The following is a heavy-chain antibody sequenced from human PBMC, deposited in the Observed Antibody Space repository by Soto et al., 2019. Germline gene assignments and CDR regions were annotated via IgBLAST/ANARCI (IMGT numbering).Heavy chain of an antibody. D-gene: IGHD2-2*02. V-gene: IGHV1-69*13. CDR3: ARVVGGYCSSTSCYIQDFGFDY. Sequence: ASVKVSCKASGGTFSSYAISWVRQAPGRGLEWMGGIIPIFGTANYAQKFQGRVTITADESTSTAYMELSSLRSEDTAVYYCARVVGGYCSSTSCYIQDFGFDYWGQGTLVTVSS. CDR1: GGTFSSYA. CDR2: IIPIFGTA. J-gene: IGHJ4*02.